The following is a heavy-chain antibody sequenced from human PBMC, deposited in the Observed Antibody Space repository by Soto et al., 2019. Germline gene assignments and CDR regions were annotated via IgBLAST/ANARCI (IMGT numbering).Heavy chain of an antibody. J-gene: IGHJ5*02. CDR3: ARTKWLRSNWFDP. Sequence: SETLSLTCAAYGGPFSGYYWSWIRQPPGKGLEWIGEINHSGSTNYNPSLKSRVTISVDTSKNQFSLKLSSVTAADTAVYYCARTKWLRSNWFDPWGQGTLVTVSS. CDR2: INHSGST. D-gene: IGHD5-12*01. CDR1: GGPFSGYY. V-gene: IGHV4-34*01.